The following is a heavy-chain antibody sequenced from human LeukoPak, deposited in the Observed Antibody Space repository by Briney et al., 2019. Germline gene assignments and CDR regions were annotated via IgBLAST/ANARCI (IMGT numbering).Heavy chain of an antibody. J-gene: IGHJ4*02. Sequence: PGESLKISCKGLGYIFSNYWITWVRQMPGKGLEWMGTIDPDDSQTNYSPSFQGHVTISADNSISTAYLQWNSLKASDSAIYYCARPVSGGFGIHYWGQGTLVTVSS. D-gene: IGHD3-16*01. CDR2: IDPDDSQT. CDR1: GYIFSNYW. V-gene: IGHV5-10-1*01. CDR3: ARPVSGGFGIHY.